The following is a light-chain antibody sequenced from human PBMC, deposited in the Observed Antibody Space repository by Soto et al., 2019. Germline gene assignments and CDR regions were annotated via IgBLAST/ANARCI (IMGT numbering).Light chain of an antibody. CDR1: QSVASNN. Sequence: EIVLTQSPGTLSLSPGERATLSCRASQSVASNNLAWYQQKPGQSPRLLIYGASSRARGIPDRFTGSGSGTGFILTVSRLEPEDFAVYYCQQYGSSPRTFGQGTRVEIK. CDR3: QQYGSSPRT. CDR2: GAS. V-gene: IGKV3-20*01. J-gene: IGKJ1*01.